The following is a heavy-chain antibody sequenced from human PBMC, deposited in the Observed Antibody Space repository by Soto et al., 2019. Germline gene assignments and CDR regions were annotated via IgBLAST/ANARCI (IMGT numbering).Heavy chain of an antibody. Sequence: GGSLRLSCAASGFTFSSYCMSWVRQAPGKGLEWVANIKQDGSEKYYVDSVKGRFTISRDNAKNSLYLQMNSLRAEDTAVYYCARVTRGPMVRGVMGPARSMDVWGQGTTVTVSS. CDR3: ARVTRGPMVRGVMGPARSMDV. CDR1: GFTFSSYC. J-gene: IGHJ6*02. D-gene: IGHD3-10*01. V-gene: IGHV3-7*05. CDR2: IKQDGSEK.